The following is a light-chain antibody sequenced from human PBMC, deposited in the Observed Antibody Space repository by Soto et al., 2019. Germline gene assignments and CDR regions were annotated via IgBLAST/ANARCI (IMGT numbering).Light chain of an antibody. CDR1: QSLSSN. V-gene: IGKV3-15*01. CDR2: GAS. CDR3: QQYNDWPLT. Sequence: VMTQSPATLSVSPGETATLSCRASQSLSSNLGWYQQKPGQAPRLLIFGASTRATGIPARFSGSGSETEFSLTISSLQSEDFAVYFCQQYNDWPLTFGQGTKVEIK. J-gene: IGKJ1*01.